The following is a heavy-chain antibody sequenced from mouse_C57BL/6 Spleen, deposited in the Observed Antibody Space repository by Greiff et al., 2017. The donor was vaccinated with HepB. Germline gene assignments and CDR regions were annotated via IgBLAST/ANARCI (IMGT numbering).Heavy chain of an antibody. V-gene: IGHV5-17*01. D-gene: IGHD1-1*01. J-gene: IGHJ4*01. Sequence: EVQLVESGGGLVKPGGSLKLSCAASGFTFSDYGMHWVRQAPEKGLEWVAYISSGSSTIYYADTVKGRFTISRDNAKNTLFLQMTSLRSEDTAMYYCARTFTTVVAPYAMDYWGQGTSVTVSS. CDR1: GFTFSDYG. CDR3: ARTFTTVVAPYAMDY. CDR2: ISSGSSTI.